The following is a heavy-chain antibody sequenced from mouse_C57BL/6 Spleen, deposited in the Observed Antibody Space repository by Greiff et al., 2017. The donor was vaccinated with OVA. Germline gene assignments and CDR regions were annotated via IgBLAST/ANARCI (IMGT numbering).Heavy chain of an antibody. Sequence: VPLQQSGAELARPVASVKLSCQASGYTFTSSGLSWVQQRTGPCLAWIGEIYPRSGNTYYNEKFKGKATLTADKSSSTAYMELRSLTSEDSAVYFCAREVDSSGYDAMDYWGQGTSVTVSS. D-gene: IGHD3-2*02. CDR1: GYTFTSSG. CDR3: AREVDSSGYDAMDY. CDR2: IYPRSGNT. V-gene: IGHV1-81*01. J-gene: IGHJ4*01.